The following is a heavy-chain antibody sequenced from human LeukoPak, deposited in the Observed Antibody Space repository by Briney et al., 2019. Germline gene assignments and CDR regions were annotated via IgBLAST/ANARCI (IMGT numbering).Heavy chain of an antibody. D-gene: IGHD6-19*01. V-gene: IGHV3-48*01. CDR1: GFTFSGYI. CDR2: IGTSGNPI. CDR3: ARDQWLDY. Sequence: GGSLRLSCAASGFTFSGYIMNWVRQAPGEGLEWISFIGTSGNPIYYADSVKGRFTVSRDNAKNSLYLQMNSLRAEDTAVYYCARDQWLDYWGQGTLVTVSS. J-gene: IGHJ4*02.